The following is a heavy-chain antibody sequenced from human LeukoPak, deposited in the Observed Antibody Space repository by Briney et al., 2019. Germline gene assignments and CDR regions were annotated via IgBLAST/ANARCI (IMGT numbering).Heavy chain of an antibody. CDR2: IYYSGST. CDR1: GGSVSSGSYY. D-gene: IGHD5-12*01. J-gene: IGHJ6*04. Sequence: SETLSLTCTVSGGSVSSGSYYWSWIRQPPGKGLEWIGYIYYSGSTNYNPSLKSRVTISVDTSKNQFSLKLSSVTAADTAVYYCASGFSGYAYYYYSMDVWGKGTTVTVSS. CDR3: ASGFSGYAYYYYSMDV. V-gene: IGHV4-61*01.